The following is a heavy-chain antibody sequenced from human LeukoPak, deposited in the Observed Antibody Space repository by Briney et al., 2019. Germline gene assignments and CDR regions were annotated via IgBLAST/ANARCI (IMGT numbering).Heavy chain of an antibody. CDR2: ISGSGGTT. Sequence: GGSLRLSCAASGFTFSSYAMSWVRQAPGKGLEWVSAISGSGGTTYYADSVKGRFTISRDNSKNTLYLQMNSLRAEDTAVYCCAKRGVVIRGLLVIGYHQEAYHYDFWGQGVVVTVSS. J-gene: IGHJ4*02. CDR1: GFTFSSYA. CDR3: AKRGVVIRGLLVIGYHQEAYHYDF. D-gene: IGHD3-10*01. V-gene: IGHV3-23*01.